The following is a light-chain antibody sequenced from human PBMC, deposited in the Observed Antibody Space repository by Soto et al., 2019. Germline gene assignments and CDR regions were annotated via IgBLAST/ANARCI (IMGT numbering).Light chain of an antibody. V-gene: IGKV1-5*03. CDR2: KAS. J-gene: IGKJ3*01. CDR3: QQYNSGGFS. Sequence: DIKMTQSPSTLSASVGDRVTITCRASQSISSWLAWYQQKPGKAPKLLIYKASSLESGVASRFSRSGCGTGFTVTSSCLQPDDFETYYCQQYNSGGFSFGPGTNVDIK. CDR1: QSISSW.